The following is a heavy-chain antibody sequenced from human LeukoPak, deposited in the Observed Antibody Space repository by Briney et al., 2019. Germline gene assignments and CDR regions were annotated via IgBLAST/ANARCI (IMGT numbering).Heavy chain of an antibody. Sequence: PSETLSLTCTVSGGSISSSSYYWGWIRQPPEQGLEWIGSIYYDGSTYYNPSLKSRVTISVDTSKNQFSLNLSSVTAADTAVYYCARIDRAVAGTIDYWGQGTLVTVSS. J-gene: IGHJ4*02. CDR1: GGSISSSSYY. CDR2: IYYDGST. V-gene: IGHV4-39*01. D-gene: IGHD6-19*01. CDR3: ARIDRAVAGTIDY.